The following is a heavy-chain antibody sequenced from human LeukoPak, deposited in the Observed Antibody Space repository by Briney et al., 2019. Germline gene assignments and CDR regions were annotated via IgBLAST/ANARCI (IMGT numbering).Heavy chain of an antibody. V-gene: IGHV1-69*13. CDR3: ARAGRGVDYYDSSGYLRNWFDP. D-gene: IGHD3-22*01. J-gene: IGHJ5*02. Sequence: SVTVSCTASGGTFSSYAISWVRQAPGQGLEWMGGIIPIFGTANYAQKFQGRVTITADESTSTAYMELSSLRSEDTAVYYCARAGRGVDYYDSSGYLRNWFDPWGQGTLVTVSS. CDR1: GGTFSSYA. CDR2: IIPIFGTA.